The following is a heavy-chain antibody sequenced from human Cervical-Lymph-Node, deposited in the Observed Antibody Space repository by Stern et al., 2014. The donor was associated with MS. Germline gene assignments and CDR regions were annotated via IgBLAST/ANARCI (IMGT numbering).Heavy chain of an antibody. D-gene: IGHD4-23*01. CDR1: GFSFSDYS. V-gene: IGHV3-48*02. CDR2: IDSGSSKT. CDR3: AXDXXKXKLXANWFDP. J-gene: IGHJ5*02. Sequence: EXQLVESGGGLVQSGGSLRLSCAASGFSFSDYSMNWVRQAPGPGLEWVSYIDSGSSKTCYADSVKGRFTISRDNAKNSLYLQMNSLRDDDTAVYYCAXDXXKXKLXANWFDPWGQXTLVTVSS.